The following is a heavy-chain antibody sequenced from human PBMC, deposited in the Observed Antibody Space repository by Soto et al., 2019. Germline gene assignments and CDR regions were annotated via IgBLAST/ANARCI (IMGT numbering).Heavy chain of an antibody. CDR3: ARDRGSSRY. D-gene: IGHD4-17*01. V-gene: IGHV3-7*05. J-gene: IGHJ4*02. CDR2: INQAGNKK. Sequence: GGSLRLSCVTSGLTFSNYWLSWVRQAPGKGLEWVANINQAGNKKYYVDSVKGRFTISRDNAKNSLYLQMNSLKAEDTAVYYCARDRGSSRYWGQGTLVTVSS. CDR1: GLTFSNYW.